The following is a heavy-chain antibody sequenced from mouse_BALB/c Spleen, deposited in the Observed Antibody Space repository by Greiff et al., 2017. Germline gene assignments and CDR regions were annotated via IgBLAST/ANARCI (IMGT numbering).Heavy chain of an antibody. CDR1: GFTFTDYY. V-gene: IGHV7-3*02. CDR2: IRNKANGYTT. CDR3: ARDAIYYEYDHAMDY. Sequence: EVQGVESGGGLVQPGGSLRLSCATSGFTFTDYYMSWVRQPPGKALEWLGFIRNKANGYTTEYSASVKGRFTISRDNSQSILYLQMKTLRAEDSATYYCARDAIYYEYDHAMDYWGQGTSVTVSS. J-gene: IGHJ4*01. D-gene: IGHD2-4*01.